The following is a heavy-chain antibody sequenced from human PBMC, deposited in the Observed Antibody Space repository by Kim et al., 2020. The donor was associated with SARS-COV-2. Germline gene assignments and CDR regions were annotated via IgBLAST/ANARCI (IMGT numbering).Heavy chain of an antibody. CDR2: ISSSGSTI. D-gene: IGHD3-22*01. V-gene: IGHV3-48*03. J-gene: IGHJ3*02. CDR1: GFTFSSYE. CDR3: ASLVVTNYHDAFDI. Sequence: GGSLRLSCAASGFTFSSYEMNWVRQAPGKGLEWVSYISSSGSTIYYADSVKGRFTISRDNAKKSLYLQMNSLRAEDTAVYYCASLVVTNYHDAFDIWGQGTMVTVSS.